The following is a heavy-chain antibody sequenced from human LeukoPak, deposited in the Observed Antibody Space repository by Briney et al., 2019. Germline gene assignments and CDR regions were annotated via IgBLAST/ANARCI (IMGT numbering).Heavy chain of an antibody. J-gene: IGHJ4*02. Sequence: PSETLSLTCTVSGFSVSSGIYYWSWIRQPPGKGLEWIGYIYYSGSTNYNPSLKSRVTISIDTSKNQFSLKLSSVTAADTALYYCARRVSSGYSDYWGQGTLVTVSS. CDR3: ARRVSSGYSDY. V-gene: IGHV4-61*01. CDR2: IYYSGST. CDR1: GFSVSSGIYY. D-gene: IGHD3-22*01.